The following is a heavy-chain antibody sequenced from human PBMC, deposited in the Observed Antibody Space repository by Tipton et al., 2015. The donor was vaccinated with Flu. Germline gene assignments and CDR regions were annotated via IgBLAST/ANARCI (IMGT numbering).Heavy chain of an antibody. CDR2: INSDGSST. V-gene: IGHV3-74*01. CDR1: GFTFSSYW. D-gene: IGHD1-26*01. Sequence: SLRLSCAASGFTFSSYWMHWVRQAPGKGLVWVSRINSDGSSTSYADSVKGRFTISRDNAKNTLYLQMNRLRAEDTAVYYCARERGSSRCFDYWGQGTLVTVSS. J-gene: IGHJ4*02. CDR3: ARERGSSRCFDY.